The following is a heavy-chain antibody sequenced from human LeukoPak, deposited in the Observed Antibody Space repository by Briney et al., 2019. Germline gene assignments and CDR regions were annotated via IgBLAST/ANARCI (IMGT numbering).Heavy chain of an antibody. CDR3: ARVLRRLYCFDY. J-gene: IGHJ4*02. Sequence: GGSLRLSCAASGFTFSSYEMNWVRQAPGKGLEWVSYISSSGSTIYYADSVKGRFTISRDNAKNSLYLQMNSLRAEDTAVYYCARVLRRLYCFDYWGQGTLVTVSS. CDR2: ISSSGSTI. V-gene: IGHV3-48*03. D-gene: IGHD2-15*01. CDR1: GFTFSSYE.